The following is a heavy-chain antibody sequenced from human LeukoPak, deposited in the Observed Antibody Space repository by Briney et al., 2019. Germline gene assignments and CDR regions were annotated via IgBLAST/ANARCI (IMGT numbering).Heavy chain of an antibody. CDR1: GGTFSSYA. D-gene: IGHD2-2*01. CDR2: IIPIFGTA. Sequence: SVKVSCKASGGTFSSYAISWVRQAPGQGLEWMGGIIPIFGTANYAQKFQGRVTITTDESTSTAYMELSSLRSEDTAVYYCARFDNSNFGYQLRFGWFDPWGQGTLGTVSS. CDR3: ARFDNSNFGYQLRFGWFDP. J-gene: IGHJ5*02. V-gene: IGHV1-69*05.